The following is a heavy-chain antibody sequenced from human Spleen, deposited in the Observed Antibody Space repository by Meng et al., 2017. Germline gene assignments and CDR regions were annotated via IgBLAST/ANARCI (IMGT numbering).Heavy chain of an antibody. CDR1: GFSFSYYT. CDR2: ITSSGTYI. Sequence: GGSLRLSCAASGFSFSYYTMNWVRQAPGKGLEWVSSITSSGTYIYYADSVKGRFTISRDNAKNSLSLQMSSLRAEDTAVYYCASGMYYYESSGSNVWGQGTLVTVSS. J-gene: IGHJ4*02. CDR3: ASGMYYYESSGSNV. D-gene: IGHD3-22*01. V-gene: IGHV3-21*01.